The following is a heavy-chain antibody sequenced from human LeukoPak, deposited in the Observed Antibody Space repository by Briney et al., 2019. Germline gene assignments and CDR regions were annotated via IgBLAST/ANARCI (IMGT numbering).Heavy chain of an antibody. J-gene: IGHJ4*02. CDR1: GGSISSYY. CDR2: IYHSGST. D-gene: IGHD3-10*01. V-gene: IGHV4-59*01. Sequence: SETLSLTCTVSGGSISSYYWSWIRQPPGKGLEWIGYIYHSGSTNYNPSLKSRVTISVDTSKNQFSLKLSSVTAADTAVYYCASGKGLWFGDDYWGQGTLVTVSS. CDR3: ASGKGLWFGDDY.